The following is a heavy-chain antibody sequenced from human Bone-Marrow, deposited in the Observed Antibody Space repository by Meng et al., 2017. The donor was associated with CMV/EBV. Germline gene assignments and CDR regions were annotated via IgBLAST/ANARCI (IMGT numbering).Heavy chain of an antibody. J-gene: IGHJ6*02. V-gene: IGHV3-30*04. CDR1: GFTFSSYA. CDR2: ISYDGSNK. CDR3: AKDYYYYGMDV. Sequence: GESLKISCAASGFTFSSYAMRWVRQAPGKGLEWVAVISYDGSNKYYADSVKGRFTISRDNAKNSLYLQMNSLRAEDTALYYCAKDYYYYGMDVWGQGTTVTVSS.